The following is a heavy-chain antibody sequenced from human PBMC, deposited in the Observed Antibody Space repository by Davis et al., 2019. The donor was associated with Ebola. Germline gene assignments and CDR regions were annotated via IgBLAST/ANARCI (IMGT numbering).Heavy chain of an antibody. V-gene: IGHV1-69*13. CDR1: GGTFSSYA. CDR2: IIPIFGTA. Sequence: AASVKVSCKASGGTFSSYAISWVRQAPGQGLEWMGGIIPIFGTANYAQKFQGRVTINADESTSTAYMELSSLRSEDTAVYYCAREASITIFGVVIPPDYYYYGMDVWGQGTTVTVSS. J-gene: IGHJ6*02. D-gene: IGHD3-3*01. CDR3: AREASITIFGVVIPPDYYYYGMDV.